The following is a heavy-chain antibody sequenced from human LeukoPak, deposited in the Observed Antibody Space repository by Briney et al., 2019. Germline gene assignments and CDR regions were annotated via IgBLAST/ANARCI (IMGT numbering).Heavy chain of an antibody. J-gene: IGHJ6*03. Sequence: GGTLRLSCAASGFTVSSNYMSWVRQAPGKGLEWVSAISGSGGSTYYADSVKGRFTISRGNSKNTLYLQMNSLRAEDTAVYYCAKDGSYSSSSDYYYYYMDVWGKGTTVTVSS. CDR3: AKDGSYSSSSDYYYYYMDV. CDR1: GFTVSSNY. V-gene: IGHV3-23*01. CDR2: ISGSGGST. D-gene: IGHD6-6*01.